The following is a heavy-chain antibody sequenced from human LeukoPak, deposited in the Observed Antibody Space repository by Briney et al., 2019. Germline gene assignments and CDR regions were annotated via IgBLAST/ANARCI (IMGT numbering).Heavy chain of an antibody. CDR3: AKEYSSGWYELYYFDY. V-gene: IGHV3-23*01. CDR2: ISGSGGST. J-gene: IGHJ4*02. Sequence: GGSLRLSCAASGFTFSSYAMSWVRQAPGKGLEWVSAISGSGGSTYYADSVKGRFTISRDSSKNTLYLQMNSLRAEDTAVYYCAKEYSSGWYELYYFDYWGQGTLVTVSS. D-gene: IGHD6-19*01. CDR1: GFTFSSYA.